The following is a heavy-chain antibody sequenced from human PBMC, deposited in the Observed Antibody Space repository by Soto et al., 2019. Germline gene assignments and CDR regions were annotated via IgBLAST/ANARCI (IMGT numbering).Heavy chain of an antibody. Sequence: SETLSLTCTVSGDSISSGGYYWSWIRQHPGKGLEWIGYIYYSGSTYYNPSLQSRVTISVDTSKNQFSLKLSFVTAADTAVYYCARGGYYYGSGSYYKSWFDPWGQGTLVTVSS. CDR3: ARGGYYYGSGSYYKSWFDP. V-gene: IGHV4-31*02. D-gene: IGHD3-10*01. CDR2: IYYSGST. J-gene: IGHJ5*02. CDR1: GDSISSGGYY.